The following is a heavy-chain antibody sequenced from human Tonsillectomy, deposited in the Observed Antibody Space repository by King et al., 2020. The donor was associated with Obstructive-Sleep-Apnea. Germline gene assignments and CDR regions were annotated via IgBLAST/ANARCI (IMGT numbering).Heavy chain of an antibody. V-gene: IGHV2-70*15. CDR1: GFSLSTSGMC. Sequence: QITLKESGPALVKPTQTLTLTCTFSGFSLSTSGMCVSWIRQPPGKALEWLARIDWDDDKYYSTSLKTRLTISKDTSKNQVVLTMTNMDPVDTATYYCARISHGRWLPPGYFDYWGQGTLVTVSS. CDR2: IDWDDDK. CDR3: ARISHGRWLPPGYFDY. J-gene: IGHJ4*02. D-gene: IGHD5-24*01.